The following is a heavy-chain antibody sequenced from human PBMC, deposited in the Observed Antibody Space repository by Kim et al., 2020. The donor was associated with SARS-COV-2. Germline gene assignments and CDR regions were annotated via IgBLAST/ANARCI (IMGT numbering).Heavy chain of an antibody. V-gene: IGHV4-34*01. J-gene: IGHJ6*02. CDR1: GGSFSGYY. D-gene: IGHD3-10*01. CDR2: INHSGST. CDR3: ARVLRFYGSGSYLPFRGGPNGMDV. Sequence: SETLSLTCAVYGGSFSGYYWSWIRQPPGKGLEWIGEINHSGSTNYNPSLKSRVTISVDTSKNQFSLKLSSVTAADTAVYYCARVLRFYGSGSYLPFRGGPNGMDVWGQGTTVTVSS.